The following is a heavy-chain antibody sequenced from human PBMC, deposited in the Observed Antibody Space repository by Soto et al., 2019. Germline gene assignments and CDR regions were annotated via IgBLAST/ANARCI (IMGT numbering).Heavy chain of an antibody. CDR2: ISWNSDTK. J-gene: IGHJ5*02. CDR1: GFTFSSAP. V-gene: IGHV3-48*02. D-gene: IGHD6-19*01. CDR3: ARDVGQWLVGA. Sequence: EVQLVESGGGWGQPGGSLRLSCAASGFTFSSAPMNWIRQAPGKGLEWVSYISWNSDTKYYPDSVKGRFSISRDNSRSSLYLQMNGLRDEDTAVYYCARDVGQWLVGAWGQGTLVTVSS.